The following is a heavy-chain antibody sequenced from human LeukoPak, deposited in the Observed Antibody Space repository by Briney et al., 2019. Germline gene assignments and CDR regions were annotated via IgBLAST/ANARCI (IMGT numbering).Heavy chain of an antibody. CDR1: GVTFSSYA. D-gene: IGHD4-23*01. J-gene: IGHJ4*02. V-gene: IGHV3-30*04. Sequence: GGSLRLSCAASGVTFSSYAMHWVRQAPGKGLEWVAVISNDGIKKDYTDSVKGRFTISRDNSKNTLYLEMISLRAEDTAVYYCARGARKGGDYGGFFDYWGQGTLVTVSS. CDR3: ARGARKGGDYGGFFDY. CDR2: ISNDGIKK.